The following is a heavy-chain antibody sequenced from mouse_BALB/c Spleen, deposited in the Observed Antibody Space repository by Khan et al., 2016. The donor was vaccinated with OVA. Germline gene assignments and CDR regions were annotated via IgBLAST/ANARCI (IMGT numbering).Heavy chain of an antibody. Sequence: EVELVESGGGLVQPGGSRKLSCAASGFTFIDYGMAWVRQTPGKGPEWIAFISSVAYSIYYADTVTGRFTISRENAKNTLYLGMSSLRSDDTAMYYCVRGGFAYWGQGTLVTVSA. CDR2: ISSVAYSI. V-gene: IGHV5-15*02. J-gene: IGHJ3*01. CDR1: GFTFIDYG. CDR3: VRGGFAY.